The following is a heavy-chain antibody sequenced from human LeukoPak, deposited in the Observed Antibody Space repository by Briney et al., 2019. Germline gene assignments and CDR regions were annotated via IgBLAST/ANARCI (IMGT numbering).Heavy chain of an antibody. J-gene: IGHJ4*02. CDR3: ARFVAAAGFDY. CDR2: IYHSGST. CDR1: GYSISSGYY. D-gene: IGHD6-13*01. V-gene: IGHV4-38-2*02. Sequence: SETLSLTCTLSGYSISSGYYWGWIRQPPGKGLEWIGSIYHSGSTYYNPSLKSRVTISVDTSKNQFSLKLSSVTAADTAVYYCARFVAAAGFDYWGQGTLVTVSS.